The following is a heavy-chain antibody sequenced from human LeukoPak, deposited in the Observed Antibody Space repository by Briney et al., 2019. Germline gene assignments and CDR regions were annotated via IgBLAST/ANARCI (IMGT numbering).Heavy chain of an antibody. Sequence: SVKVSCKASGYTFTSYGISWVRQAPGQGLEWMGGIIPIFGTANYAQKFQGRVTITADESTSTAYMELSSLRSEDTAVYYCASTSRIQLWDHADYWGQGTLVTVSS. CDR2: IIPIFGTA. J-gene: IGHJ4*02. CDR1: GYTFTSYG. D-gene: IGHD5-18*01. V-gene: IGHV1-69*13. CDR3: ASTSRIQLWDHADY.